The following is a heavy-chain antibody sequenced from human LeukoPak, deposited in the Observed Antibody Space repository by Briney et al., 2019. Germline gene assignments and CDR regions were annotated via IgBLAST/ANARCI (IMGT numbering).Heavy chain of an antibody. V-gene: IGHV3-11*06. D-gene: IGHD1-1*01. J-gene: IGHJ4*02. Sequence: PGGSLRLSCAASGFPFSAYSMNWVRQAPGKGLEWISYIGISSGNTKYADSVKGRFTISGDNAKNSLYLQMNGLRVEDTAVYYCARDHNYAFDNWGQGTLVTVSS. CDR2: IGISSGNT. CDR1: GFPFSAYS. CDR3: ARDHNYAFDN.